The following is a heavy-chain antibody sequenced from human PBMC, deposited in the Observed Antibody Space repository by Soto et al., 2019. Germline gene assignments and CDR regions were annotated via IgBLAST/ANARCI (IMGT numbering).Heavy chain of an antibody. Sequence: PGGSLRLSCAASGFSFSSFWMSWVRRAPGKGLEWVANIKQDGSDKNYVGSVKGRFTISRDNAENSLFLQMNSLRVEDTAMYYCARDVSGKLGHDSWGQGTLVSV. V-gene: IGHV3-7*01. D-gene: IGHD1-26*01. J-gene: IGHJ4*02. CDR2: IKQDGSDK. CDR3: ARDVSGKLGHDS. CDR1: GFSFSSFW.